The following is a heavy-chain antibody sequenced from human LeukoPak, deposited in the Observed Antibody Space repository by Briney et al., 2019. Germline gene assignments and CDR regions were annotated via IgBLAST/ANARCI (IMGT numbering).Heavy chain of an antibody. Sequence: SETLSLTCTVSGGSISSYYWSWIRQPPGKGLEWIGYIYYSGSTNYNPSLKSRVTISVDTSTNQFSLKLSSVTAADTAVYYCATNAGYCSSTSCYSWFDPWGQGTLVTVSS. CDR1: GGSISSYY. CDR2: IYYSGST. V-gene: IGHV4-59*01. J-gene: IGHJ5*02. CDR3: ATNAGYCSSTSCYSWFDP. D-gene: IGHD2-2*01.